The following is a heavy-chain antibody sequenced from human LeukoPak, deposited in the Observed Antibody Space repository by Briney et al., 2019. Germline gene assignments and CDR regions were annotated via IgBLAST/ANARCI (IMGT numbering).Heavy chain of an antibody. V-gene: IGHV1-18*01. CDR2: ISPYTTKT. D-gene: IGHD1-26*01. CDR3: AREGGVGPTAPPDYYSYQMDV. J-gene: IGHJ6*03. CDR1: GYTFISYG. Sequence: ASVKVSCKAFGYTFISYGITWVRQAPGQGLERMGWISPYTTKTNYAQSLQGRVTMTTDTSTSTAYMELRSLRSDDTAVYYCAREGGVGPTAPPDYYSYQMDVWGKGTTVTVSS.